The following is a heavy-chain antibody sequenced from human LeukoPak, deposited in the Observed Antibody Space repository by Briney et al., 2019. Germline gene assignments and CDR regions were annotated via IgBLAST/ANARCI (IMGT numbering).Heavy chain of an antibody. CDR2: IYTSGST. CDR1: GGSISSGSYY. V-gene: IGHV4-61*02. CDR3: ARGFGCSYDLDY. J-gene: IGHJ4*02. Sequence: PSETLSLTCTVSGGSISSGSYYWSWIRQPAGKGLEWIGRIYTSGSTNYNPSLKSRVTISVDTSKNQFSLKLSSVTAADTAVYYCARGFGCSYDLDYWGQGTLVTVSS. D-gene: IGHD5-18*01.